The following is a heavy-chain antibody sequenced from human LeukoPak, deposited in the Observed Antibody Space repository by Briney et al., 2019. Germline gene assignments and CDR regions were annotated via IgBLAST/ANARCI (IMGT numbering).Heavy chain of an antibody. Sequence: PGGSLRLSCAASGFTFSNSWMSWIRQAPGQGLEWVANIKQDGSEKYYVDSVKGRFTISRDNARNSLYLQMNSLRAEDTAVYYCARILGLAHDYWGQGTLVTVSS. CDR3: ARILGLAHDY. V-gene: IGHV3-7*02. CDR1: GFTFSNSW. CDR2: IKQDGSEK. D-gene: IGHD3-9*01. J-gene: IGHJ4*02.